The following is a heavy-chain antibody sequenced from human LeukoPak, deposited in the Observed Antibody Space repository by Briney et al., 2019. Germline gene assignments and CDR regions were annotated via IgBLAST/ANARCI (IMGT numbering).Heavy chain of an antibody. CDR1: GFTFSDYY. CDR2: INSSSSTM. CDR3: TTAAGDYYDTSGYFFDY. J-gene: IGHJ4*02. V-gene: IGHV3-11*01. Sequence: PGGSLRLSCAASGFTFSDYYMSWIRQAPGKGLEWVSYINSSSSTMDYADSVKGRFTISRDNAKNSLYLQMNSLRAEDTAVYYCTTAAGDYYDTSGYFFDYWGQGTLVTVSS. D-gene: IGHD3-22*01.